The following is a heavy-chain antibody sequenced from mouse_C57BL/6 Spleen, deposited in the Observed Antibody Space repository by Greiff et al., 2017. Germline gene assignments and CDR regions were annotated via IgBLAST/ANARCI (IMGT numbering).Heavy chain of an antibody. CDR2: ISSGGSYT. Sequence: EVQLQESGGDLVKPGGSLKLSCAASGFTFSSYGMSWVRQTPDKRLEWVATISSGGSYTYYPDSVKGRFTISRDNAKNTLYLQMSSLKSEDTAMYYCARQENFAWFAYWGQGTLVTVSA. CDR1: GFTFSSYG. J-gene: IGHJ3*01. V-gene: IGHV5-6*01. CDR3: ARQENFAWFAY.